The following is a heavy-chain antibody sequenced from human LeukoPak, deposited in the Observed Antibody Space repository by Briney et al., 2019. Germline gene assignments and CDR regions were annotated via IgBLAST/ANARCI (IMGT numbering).Heavy chain of an antibody. V-gene: IGHV3-23*01. CDR2: IGGTNGRT. J-gene: IGHJ4*02. Sequence: GGSLRLSCAASGFTVSSNYMSWVRQAPGKGLEWVSAIGGTNGRTYYADSVKGRFTISRDNSKNTLFLQMNSLRDEDTAVYYCAKHYYDSSGTPRYFDYWGQGTLVTVSS. CDR3: AKHYYDSSGTPRYFDY. CDR1: GFTVSSNY. D-gene: IGHD3-22*01.